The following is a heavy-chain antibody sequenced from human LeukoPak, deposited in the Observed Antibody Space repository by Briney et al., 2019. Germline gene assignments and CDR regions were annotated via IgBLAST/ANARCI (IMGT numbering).Heavy chain of an antibody. Sequence: ASVKVSCTASGYTFTVYYMHWVRQAPGQGLEWMGWINPNSGGTNYAQKFQGRVTMTRDTSISTAYMELSRLRSDDTAVYYCARVLGYYDSSGYGYWGQGTLVTVSS. CDR2: INPNSGGT. D-gene: IGHD3-22*01. J-gene: IGHJ4*02. CDR1: GYTFTVYY. CDR3: ARVLGYYDSSGYGY. V-gene: IGHV1-2*02.